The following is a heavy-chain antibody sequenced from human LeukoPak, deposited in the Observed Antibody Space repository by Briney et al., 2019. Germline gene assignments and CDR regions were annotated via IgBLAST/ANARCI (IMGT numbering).Heavy chain of an antibody. J-gene: IGHJ4*02. CDR3: ARVRGSSSPFEY. CDR1: GFTFSSYW. Sequence: GGSLRLSCAASGFTFSSYWMSWVRQAPGKGLEWVANIKQDGSEKYYVDSVKGRLTISRGNAKNSLYLQMNSLRAEDTAVYYCARVRGSSSPFEYWGQGTLVTVSS. V-gene: IGHV3-7*01. D-gene: IGHD6-6*01. CDR2: IKQDGSEK.